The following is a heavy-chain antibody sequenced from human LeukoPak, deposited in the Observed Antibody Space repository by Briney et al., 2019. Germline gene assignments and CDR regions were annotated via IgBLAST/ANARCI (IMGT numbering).Heavy chain of an antibody. V-gene: IGHV3-30-3*01. CDR1: GFTFSSYA. Sequence: GGSLRLSCAASGFTFSSYAMHWVRQAPGKGLEGVAVISYDGSNKYYADSVKGRFTISRDNSKNTLYLQMNSLRAEDTAVYYCARDRGRDGYNLAYWGQGTLVTVSS. CDR3: ARDRGRDGYNLAY. J-gene: IGHJ4*02. D-gene: IGHD5-24*01. CDR2: ISYDGSNK.